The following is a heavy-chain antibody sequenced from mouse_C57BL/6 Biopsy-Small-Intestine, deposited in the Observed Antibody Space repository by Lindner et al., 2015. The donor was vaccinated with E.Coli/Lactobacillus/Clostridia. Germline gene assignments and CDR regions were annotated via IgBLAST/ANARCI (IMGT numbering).Heavy chain of an antibody. V-gene: IGHV14-1*01. Sequence: VQLQESGDRACEARGLSQVVLHRLLASTFKDYYIHWVKQRPEQGLDWLGRIDPEVGATECAPKFQGKATLTAATSSNTAYLQLSSLTSEDTAVYYCTTRGGPFSYWGQGTLVTVSA. CDR2: IDPEVGAT. CDR3: TTRGGPFSY. CDR1: ASTFKDYY. J-gene: IGHJ3*01. D-gene: IGHD1-1*02.